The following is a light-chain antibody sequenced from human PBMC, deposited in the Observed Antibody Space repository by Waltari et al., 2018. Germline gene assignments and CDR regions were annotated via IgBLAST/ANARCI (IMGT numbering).Light chain of an antibody. V-gene: IGLV2-23*02. Sequence: QSALTQPASVSRSPGQSITISCTGTSSDVEKYNLVSWYQHHPDKAPKLMIYEVTKRPSGRCSALSGSKSGKPASLTISGPQAEEQADYYCCSYAGGGTYVFGPGTKVTVL. CDR3: CSYAGGGTYV. CDR1: SSDVEKYNL. CDR2: EVT. J-gene: IGLJ1*01.